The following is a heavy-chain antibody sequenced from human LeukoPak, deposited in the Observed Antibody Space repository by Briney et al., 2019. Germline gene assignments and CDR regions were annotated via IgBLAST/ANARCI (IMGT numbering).Heavy chain of an antibody. CDR3: VRDRTKYCSSTSCPLDY. D-gene: IGHD2-2*01. CDR1: GYTFTAYY. J-gene: IGHJ4*02. Sequence: ASVKVSCKASGYTFTAYYLHWVRQAPGQGLEWMGWINPYSGGTNYAQKFQGRVTMTRDTSISTAYMELSRLRSDDTAVYYCVRDRTKYCSSTSCPLDYWGQGTLVTVSS. CDR2: INPYSGGT. V-gene: IGHV1-2*02.